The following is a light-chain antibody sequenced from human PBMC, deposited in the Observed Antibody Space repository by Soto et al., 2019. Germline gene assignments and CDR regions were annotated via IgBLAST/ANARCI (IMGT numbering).Light chain of an antibody. CDR3: AAWDDSLNGQGV. V-gene: IGLV1-44*01. Sequence: QAVLTQPPSASGTPGQRVSISCSGGSSNIGRNTVNWYQQLPGTAPKVLIYSNDQRPSGVPDRFSGPKSGTSASLAISGLQSEDEADYYCAAWDDSLNGQGVFGGGTKLTV. CDR1: SSNIGRNT. J-gene: IGLJ3*02. CDR2: SND.